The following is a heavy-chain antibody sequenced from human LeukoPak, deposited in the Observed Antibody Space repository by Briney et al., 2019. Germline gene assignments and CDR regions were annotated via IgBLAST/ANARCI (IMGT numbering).Heavy chain of an antibody. J-gene: IGHJ3*02. Sequence: RGSLRLSCAASGFTFSDYYMSWIRQAPGKRLEWVSYISSSGSTIYYADSVKGRFTISRDNAKNSLYLQMNSLRAEDTAVYYCASSGYYLDAFDIWGQGTMVTVSS. CDR1: GFTFSDYY. CDR3: ASSGYYLDAFDI. V-gene: IGHV3-11*01. D-gene: IGHD3-22*01. CDR2: ISSSGSTI.